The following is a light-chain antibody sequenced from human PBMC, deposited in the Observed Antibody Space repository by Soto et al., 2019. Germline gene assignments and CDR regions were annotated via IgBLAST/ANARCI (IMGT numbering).Light chain of an antibody. CDR3: ATWDDDLYTPI. CDR2: NNN. CDR1: SSNIESNW. Sequence: QSVVTQAPSVSGTPGQRVTISCSGSSSNIESNWVYWYQQLPGTAPKLLIYNNNQRPSGVPDRFYGSKSGTSASLAITGLRSADEADYYCATWDDDLYTPIIGGGTKLTVL. J-gene: IGLJ2*01. V-gene: IGLV1-47*02.